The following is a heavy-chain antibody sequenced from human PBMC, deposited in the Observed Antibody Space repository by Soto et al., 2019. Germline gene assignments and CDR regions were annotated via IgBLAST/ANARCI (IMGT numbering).Heavy chain of an antibody. D-gene: IGHD3-3*01. V-gene: IGHV3-48*01. CDR2: ISSSSLTI. CDR3: ARDYNDFSSGHFDY. Sequence: EVHLVESGGRVVQPGGSLRLSCAASGFRFSDYSMNWVRQAPGRGLEWVSYISSSSLTIHYADSVEGRFAISRDNAKNSRYLQMSSLRAEDTAVYYCARDYNDFSSGHFDYWGQGALVTVSS. CDR1: GFRFSDYS. J-gene: IGHJ4*02.